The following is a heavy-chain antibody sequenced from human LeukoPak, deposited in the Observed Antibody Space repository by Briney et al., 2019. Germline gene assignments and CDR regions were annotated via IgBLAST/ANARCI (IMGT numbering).Heavy chain of an antibody. V-gene: IGHV4-59*01. Sequence: SGTLSLTCTVSGGSISSYYWSWIRQPPGKGLEWIGYIYYSGSTNYNPSLKSRVTISVDTSKNQFSLKLSSVTAADTAVYYCARDNPTYYDILTGYGHAFDIWGQGTMVTVSS. CDR3: ARDNPTYYDILTGYGHAFDI. CDR1: GGSISSYY. CDR2: IYYSGST. D-gene: IGHD3-9*01. J-gene: IGHJ3*02.